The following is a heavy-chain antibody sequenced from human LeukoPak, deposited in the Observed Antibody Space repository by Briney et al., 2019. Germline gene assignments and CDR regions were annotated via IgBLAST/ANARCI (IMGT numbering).Heavy chain of an antibody. D-gene: IGHD6-13*01. J-gene: IGHJ3*02. Sequence: GGSLRLSCAASGFTFDGYGMSWVRQAPGKGLEWVSGINWNGGSTGYADSVKGRFTISRDNAKNSLYLQMNSLRAEDTALYHCARGVAAAGYHDAFDIWGRGTMVTVSS. V-gene: IGHV3-20*01. CDR3: ARGVAAAGYHDAFDI. CDR2: INWNGGST. CDR1: GFTFDGYG.